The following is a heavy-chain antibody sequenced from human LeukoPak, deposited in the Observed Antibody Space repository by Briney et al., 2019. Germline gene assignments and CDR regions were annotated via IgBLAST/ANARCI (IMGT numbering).Heavy chain of an antibody. Sequence: PGGSLRLSCAASGSTVSANYLTWVRQPPGKGLEWIGSICNGRTTYYTPSLKGRVTMTIDTSKSQFSLKVTFVTAADTAVYYCARHFPEDGYNAAPFQHWGQGTLVTVSS. CDR1: GSTVSANY. J-gene: IGHJ1*01. CDR3: ARHFPEDGYNAAPFQH. CDR2: ICNGRTT. V-gene: IGHV4-38-2*01. D-gene: IGHD5-24*01.